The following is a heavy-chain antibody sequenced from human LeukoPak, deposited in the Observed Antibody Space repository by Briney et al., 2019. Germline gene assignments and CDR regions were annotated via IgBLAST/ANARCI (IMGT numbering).Heavy chain of an antibody. J-gene: IGHJ4*02. V-gene: IGHV4-59*08. CDR2: IDDSGTT. CDR3: TRTHGGSSIDY. CDR1: GGSIKTYY. Sequence: PSPTLSLTCTVSGGSIKTYYWSWIRQPPGEGLEWIGFIDDSGTTQFSPSLKSRVTMSVDTSKNQFSLRLSSVTAADTAVYYCTRTHGGSSIDYWGQGILVTVSS. D-gene: IGHD1-26*01.